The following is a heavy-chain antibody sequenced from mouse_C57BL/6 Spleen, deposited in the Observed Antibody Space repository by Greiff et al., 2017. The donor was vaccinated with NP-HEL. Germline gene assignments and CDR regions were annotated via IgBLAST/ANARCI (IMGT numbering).Heavy chain of an antibody. CDR1: GYTFTSYW. CDR3: ARRPVYGSSPYAMDY. J-gene: IGHJ4*01. V-gene: IGHV1-69*01. D-gene: IGHD1-1*01. CDR2: IDPSDSYT. Sequence: QVQLQQPGAELVMPGASVKLSCKASGYTFTSYWMHWVKQRPGQGLEWIGEIDPSDSYTNYNQKFTGKSTLTVDKSSSTAYMQLSSLTSEDSAVYYCARRPVYGSSPYAMDYWGQGTSVTVSS.